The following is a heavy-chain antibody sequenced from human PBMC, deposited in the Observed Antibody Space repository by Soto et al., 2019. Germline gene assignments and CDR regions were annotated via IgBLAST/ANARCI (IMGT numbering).Heavy chain of an antibody. D-gene: IGHD3-10*01. Sequence: ASVKVSCKASGYTFTSYYMHWVRQAPGQGLEWMGIINPSGGSTSYAQKFQGRVTMTRDTSTSTVYMELNNLTVDDTAVYYCARGHYGSLPGYFDCWGQGTLVTVSS. CDR1: GYTFTSYY. V-gene: IGHV1-46*01. CDR2: INPSGGST. CDR3: ARGHYGSLPGYFDC. J-gene: IGHJ4*02.